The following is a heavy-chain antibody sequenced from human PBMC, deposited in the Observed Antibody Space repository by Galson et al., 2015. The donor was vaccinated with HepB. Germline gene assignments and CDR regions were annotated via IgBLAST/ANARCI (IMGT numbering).Heavy chain of an antibody. CDR2: VWYDGSNK. J-gene: IGHJ6*03. CDR3: ARDSLYCSSTSCYGGYYYMDV. D-gene: IGHD2-2*01. CDR1: GFTFSSYG. Sequence: SLRLSCAASGFTFSSYGMHWVRQAPGKGLEWVAVVWYDGSNKYYADSVKGRFTISRDNSKNTLYLQMNSLRAEDTAVYYCARDSLYCSSTSCYGGYYYMDVWGKGTTVTVSS. V-gene: IGHV3-33*01.